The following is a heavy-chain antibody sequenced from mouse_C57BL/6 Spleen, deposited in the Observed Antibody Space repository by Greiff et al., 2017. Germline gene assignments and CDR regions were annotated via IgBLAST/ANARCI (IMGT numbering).Heavy chain of an antibody. CDR3: AREGSGYPAWFAY. D-gene: IGHD3-2*02. CDR1: GYTFTSYW. J-gene: IGHJ3*01. Sequence: QVQLQQPGAELAKPGASVKLSCKASGYTFTSYWMHWVKQRPGQGLEWIGYINPSSGYTKYNQKFKDKATLTADKSSSTAYMQLSSLTYEDSAVYYCAREGSGYPAWFAYWGQGTLVTVSA. CDR2: INPSSGYT. V-gene: IGHV1-7*01.